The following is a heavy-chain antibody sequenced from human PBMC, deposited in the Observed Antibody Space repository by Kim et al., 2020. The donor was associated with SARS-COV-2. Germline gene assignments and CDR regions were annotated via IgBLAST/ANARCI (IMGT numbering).Heavy chain of an antibody. D-gene: IGHD3-22*01. CDR3: AKHLRGGNYADYFDY. Sequence: GGSLRLSCAASGFTLSNYAMHWVRQAPGKGLEWVAVIWYDGSKKYYADSVKGRFTISRDNSKNALYLQMNSLRAEDTGVYYCAKHLRGGNYADYFDYWG. J-gene: IGHJ4*01. CDR1: GFTLSNYA. V-gene: IGHV3-33*06. CDR2: IWYDGSKK.